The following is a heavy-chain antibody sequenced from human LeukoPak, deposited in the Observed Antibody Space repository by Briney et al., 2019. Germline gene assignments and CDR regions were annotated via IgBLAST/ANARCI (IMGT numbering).Heavy chain of an antibody. Sequence: SVKVSCKASGGTFSSYAISWVRQAPGQGLEWMGGITPIFGTANYAQKFQGRVTITADESTSTAYMELSSLRSEDTAVYYCARDRYSSGWPNWFDPWGQGTLVTVSS. CDR1: GGTFSSYA. V-gene: IGHV1-69*13. J-gene: IGHJ5*02. D-gene: IGHD6-19*01. CDR3: ARDRYSSGWPNWFDP. CDR2: ITPIFGTA.